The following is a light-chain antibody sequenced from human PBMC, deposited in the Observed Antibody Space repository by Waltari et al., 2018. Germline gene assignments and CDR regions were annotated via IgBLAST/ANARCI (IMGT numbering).Light chain of an antibody. CDR1: QSICTY. CDR3: QQVTTWL. V-gene: IGKV3-11*01. Sequence: EIILTQSPVTLSLSPGDRATLSCRATQSICTYSAWYQQNTGKAPRLLSYDASNRATGIPARFSGSGSGTDFTLPISSLEPEDFAVYHCQQVTTWLFGPGTKVEIK. CDR2: DAS. J-gene: IGKJ3*01.